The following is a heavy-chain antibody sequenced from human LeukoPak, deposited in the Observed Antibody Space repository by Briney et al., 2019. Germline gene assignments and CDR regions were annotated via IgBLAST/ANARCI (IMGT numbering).Heavy chain of an antibody. V-gene: IGHV1-2*02. J-gene: IGHJ4*02. Sequence: ASVKVSCKASGYTFTGYCMHWVRQAPGQGLEWMGWMNPNSGGTYYAQKFQGRVTMTRDTSITTVYLELSRLRSDDTAVYYCARDLWGYSYGPPGDYWGQGTLVTVSS. CDR1: GYTFTGYC. CDR2: MNPNSGGT. D-gene: IGHD5-18*01. CDR3: ARDLWGYSYGPPGDY.